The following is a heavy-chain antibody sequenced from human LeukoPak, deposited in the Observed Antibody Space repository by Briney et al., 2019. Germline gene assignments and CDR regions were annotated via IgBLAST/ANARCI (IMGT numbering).Heavy chain of an antibody. Sequence: PSETLSLTCTVSCVSISTYYWSWIRQPAGKGLEWIGRIYVSGTTNYNPSLKSRLTMSVDASRNQFSLTLRSVPAADQSVYYCARGGPDLAREYFQYWGQGTLVGVS. CDR2: IYVSGTT. J-gene: IGHJ1*01. D-gene: IGHD5-12*01. CDR3: ARGGPDLAREYFQY. V-gene: IGHV4-4*07. CDR1: CVSISTYY.